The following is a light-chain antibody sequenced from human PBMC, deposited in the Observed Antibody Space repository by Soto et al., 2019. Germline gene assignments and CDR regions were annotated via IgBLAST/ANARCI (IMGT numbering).Light chain of an antibody. V-gene: IGKV3-20*01. CDR3: QQYHSWPA. J-gene: IGKJ1*01. Sequence: PGERASLSCGASQSISSSFLAWYQQKPGQAPRLLIYGASSRATGIPDRFSGTGSETDFTLTISRLEPEDFAVYYCQQYHSWPAFGRGTKVDIK. CDR2: GAS. CDR1: QSISSSF.